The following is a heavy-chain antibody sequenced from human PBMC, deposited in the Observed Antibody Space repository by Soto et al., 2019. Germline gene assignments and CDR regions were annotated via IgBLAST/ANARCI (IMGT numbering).Heavy chain of an antibody. D-gene: IGHD3-3*01. CDR1: GCSISSGGYY. V-gene: IGHV4-31*03. J-gene: IGHJ3*02. CDR2: IYYSGST. CDR3: ARFYDFWSGYYWGSDAFDI. Sequence: SETLSLTCTVSGCSISSGGYYWSWIRQHPGKGLEGIGYIYYSGSTYYNPSLKSRVTISVDTSKNQFSLKLSSVTAADTAVYYCARFYDFWSGYYWGSDAFDIWGQGTMVTVSS.